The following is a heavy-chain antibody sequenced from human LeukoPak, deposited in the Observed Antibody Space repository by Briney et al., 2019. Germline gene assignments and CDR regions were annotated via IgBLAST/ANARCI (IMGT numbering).Heavy chain of an antibody. CDR3: AKAPRNSSTMLDY. V-gene: IGHV1-46*01. CDR1: GYTFTSYW. D-gene: IGHD6-13*01. Sequence: GASVKVSCKASGYTFTSYWIQWVRQAPGQGLEWMGLINPSDGSIAYAHRFQGRVAMTRDTSTSIVYMDLSSLRSEDTAVYYCAKAPRNSSTMLDYWGQGTLLTASS. CDR2: INPSDGSI. J-gene: IGHJ4*02.